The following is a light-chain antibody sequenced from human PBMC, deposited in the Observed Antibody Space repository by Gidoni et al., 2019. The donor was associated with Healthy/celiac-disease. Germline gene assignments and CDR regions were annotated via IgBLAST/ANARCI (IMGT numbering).Light chain of an antibody. Sequence: QSVLTQPPSASGTPGQRVTISCSGSVSNIGSNTVNWYQQLPGTAPKLLIYSNNQRPSGVPDRFSGSKSGTSASLAISGLQSEDKADYYCAAWDDSLNGLVVFGGGTKLTVL. CDR3: AAWDDSLNGLVV. CDR1: VSNIGSNT. CDR2: SNN. J-gene: IGLJ2*01. V-gene: IGLV1-44*01.